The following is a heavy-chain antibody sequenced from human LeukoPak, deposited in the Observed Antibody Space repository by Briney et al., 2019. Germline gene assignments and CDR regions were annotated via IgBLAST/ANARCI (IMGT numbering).Heavy chain of an antibody. Sequence: SVKVSCKASGYTFTSYAISWVRQAPGQGLEWMGGIIPIFGTANYAQKFQGRVTITADESTSTAYMELSSLRSEDTAVYYCAREATVTQFDYWGQGTLVTVSS. CDR2: IIPIFGTA. D-gene: IGHD4-17*01. CDR3: AREATVTQFDY. V-gene: IGHV1-69*13. CDR1: GYTFTSYA. J-gene: IGHJ4*02.